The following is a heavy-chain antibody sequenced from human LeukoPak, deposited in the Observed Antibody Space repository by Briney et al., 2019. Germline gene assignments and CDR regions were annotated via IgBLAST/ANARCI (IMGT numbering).Heavy chain of an antibody. CDR1: GYTFTSYG. J-gene: IGHJ4*02. D-gene: IGHD6-19*01. CDR2: ISAYNGNT. CDR3: ARAFLEAGIAVLFFDY. Sequence: WASVKVSCKASGYTFTSYGISWVRQAPGQGLEWMGWISAYNGNTNYAQKLQGRVTMTTDTSTSTAYMELRSLRSDDTAVYYCARAFLEAGIAVLFFDYWGQGTLVTVSS. V-gene: IGHV1-18*01.